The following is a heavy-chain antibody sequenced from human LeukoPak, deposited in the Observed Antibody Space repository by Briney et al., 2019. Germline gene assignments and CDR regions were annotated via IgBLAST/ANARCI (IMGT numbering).Heavy chain of an antibody. CDR2: IYYSGST. CDR3: ARRSVNELAFDI. J-gene: IGHJ3*02. CDR1: GGSISSYY. V-gene: IGHV4-59*08. Sequence: SETLSLTCTVSGGSISSYYWSWIRQPPGKGLEWIGYIYYSGSTNYNPSLKSRVTISVDTSKNQFSLKLSFVTAADTAVYYCARRSVNELAFDIWGQGTMVTVSS. D-gene: IGHD2-15*01.